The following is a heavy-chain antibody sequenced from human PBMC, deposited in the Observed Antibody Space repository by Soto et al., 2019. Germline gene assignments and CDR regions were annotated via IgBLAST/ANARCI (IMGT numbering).Heavy chain of an antibody. CDR1: GVSISSGDYY. D-gene: IGHD4-17*01. Sequence: SETLSLTCTVSGVSISSGDYYWSWIRQPPGKGLEWIGYIYYSGSTYYNPSLKGRVTISVDTSKNQFSLKLSSVTAADTAVYYCARDDDYDSYGDYWGQGTLVTVSS. V-gene: IGHV4-30-4*01. CDR2: IYYSGST. CDR3: ARDDDYDSYGDY. J-gene: IGHJ4*02.